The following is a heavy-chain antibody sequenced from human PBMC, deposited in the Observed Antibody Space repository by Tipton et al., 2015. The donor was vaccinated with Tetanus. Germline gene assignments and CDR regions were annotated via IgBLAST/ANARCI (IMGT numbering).Heavy chain of an antibody. Sequence: TLSLTCSVSGDSISSFYWSWIRQPAGKGLEWIGRIYTSGSTNYNPSLKSRVTMSVDTSKRQFSLKLNSVTAADTAVYYCARGWGSSWYYFDYWGPGSLVTVSS. J-gene: IGHJ4*02. D-gene: IGHD6-13*01. CDR3: ARGWGSSWYYFDY. V-gene: IGHV4-4*07. CDR1: GDSISSFY. CDR2: IYTSGST.